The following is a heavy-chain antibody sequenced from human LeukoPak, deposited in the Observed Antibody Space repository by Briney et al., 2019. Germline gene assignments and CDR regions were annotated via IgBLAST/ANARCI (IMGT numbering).Heavy chain of an antibody. V-gene: IGHV1-18*01. J-gene: IGHJ4*02. CDR1: GYTFTSFG. CDR2: ISAYNGNR. Sequence: ASVKVSCKASGYTFTSFGISWVRQAPGQGLEWMGWISAYNGNRNSVQKFQGRVTMTRDTSISTAYMELSRLRSDDTAVYYCAPTRWANFDYWGQGTLVTVSS. CDR3: APTRWANFDY. D-gene: IGHD5-12*01.